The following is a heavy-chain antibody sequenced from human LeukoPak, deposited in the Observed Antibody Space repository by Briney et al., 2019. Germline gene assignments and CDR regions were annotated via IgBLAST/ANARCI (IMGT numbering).Heavy chain of an antibody. CDR3: AREYSSSSGGRAFDI. D-gene: IGHD6-6*01. CDR2: IYYSGST. V-gene: IGHV4-59*08. CDR1: GGSSSSYY. Sequence: SENLSLTCTGSGGSSSSYYWSWIRPPPGQGLEWIGYIYYSGSTNYDPSLRSGVTISVDTSKNQFSLQLSSVTAADTAVYYCAREYSSSSGGRAFDIWGQGTMVTVSS. J-gene: IGHJ3*02.